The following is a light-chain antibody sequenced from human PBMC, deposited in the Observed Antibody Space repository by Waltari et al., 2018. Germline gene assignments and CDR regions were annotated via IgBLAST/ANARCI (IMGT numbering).Light chain of an antibody. CDR3: SSYTSSSTLV. CDR2: EVS. Sequence: QSALTQPAAVSGSPGQSIPIPCTGTSSDVGGYNSASRYQQHPGKAPKLMIYEVSNRPSGVSNRFSGSKSGNTASLTISGLQAEDEADYYCSSYTSSSTLVFGGGTKLTVL. CDR1: SSDVGGYNS. V-gene: IGLV2-14*01. J-gene: IGLJ2*01.